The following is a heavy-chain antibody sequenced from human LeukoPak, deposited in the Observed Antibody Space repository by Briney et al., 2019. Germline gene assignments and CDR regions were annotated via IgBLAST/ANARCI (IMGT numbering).Heavy chain of an antibody. CDR3: SRDQTPYY. Sequence: GGSLRLSCTASGFTFGDYALTWVRQAPGKGLEWVGFIASKTYGGTAEYAATVKGRSTISRDDSKSIAYLQMNSLKTEDTAVYFCSRDQTPYYWGQGTLVTVSS. CDR1: GFTFGDYA. J-gene: IGHJ4*02. CDR2: IASKTYGGTA. V-gene: IGHV3-49*04.